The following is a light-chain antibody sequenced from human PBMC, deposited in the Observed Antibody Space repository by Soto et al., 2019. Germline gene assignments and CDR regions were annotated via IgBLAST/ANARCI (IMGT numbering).Light chain of an antibody. J-gene: IGLJ3*02. CDR3: QSYDSRLSGVV. Sequence: QSVLTQPPSVSGPPGQRVTISCTGSSSNIGAGHDVHWYQQLPGKAPKPPISGNSNRPSGVPDRFSGSKSGTSASLAISGLQAEDEADYYCQSYDSRLSGVVFGGGTKLTV. CDR2: GNS. CDR1: SSNIGAGHD. V-gene: IGLV1-40*01.